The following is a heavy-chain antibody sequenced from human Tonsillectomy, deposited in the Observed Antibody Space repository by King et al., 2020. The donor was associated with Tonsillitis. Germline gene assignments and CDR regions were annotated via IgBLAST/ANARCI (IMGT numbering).Heavy chain of an antibody. CDR2: ISSSSRYI. CDR3: AREGIYSGSHNGALDI. Sequence: VQLVESGGGLVEPGGSLRLSCAASGFTFSSYTLNWVRQAPGKGLEWVSSISSSSRYISYADSVKGRFTISRDNAKSSLYLQMNSLRAEDTAVYYCAREGIYSGSHNGALDIWGPGTMVTVSS. V-gene: IGHV3-21*01. J-gene: IGHJ3*02. CDR1: GFTFSSYT. D-gene: IGHD1-26*01.